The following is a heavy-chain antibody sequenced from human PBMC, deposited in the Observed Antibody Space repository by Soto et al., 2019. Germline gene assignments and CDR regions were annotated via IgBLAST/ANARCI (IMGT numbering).Heavy chain of an antibody. D-gene: IGHD3-10*01. CDR3: AKTLGEYLYFFDY. J-gene: IGHJ4*02. Sequence: EVQLLESGGGLVQPGGSLRLSCAGSGFTLSRYATSWVRQAPGKGLEWISGLGTSDNNIFYADSVRGRFTISRDNSKNNFYLQMNSLSVEDKAKYYCAKTLGEYLYFFDYWGQGIQVTVSS. V-gene: IGHV3-23*05. CDR1: GFTLSRYA. CDR2: LGTSDNNI.